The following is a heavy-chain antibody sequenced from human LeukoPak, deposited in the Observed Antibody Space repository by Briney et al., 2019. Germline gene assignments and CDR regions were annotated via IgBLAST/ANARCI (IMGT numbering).Heavy chain of an antibody. Sequence: GGSLRLSCAASGFTFSDYYITWIRQAPGKGLEGVASISSSGSAVYHVDSVQGRFTISRDNAKNSLYLQMSSLRDEDTAVYYCARAYGYSSGWFLGYFDNWGQGTLVTVSP. V-gene: IGHV3-11*01. J-gene: IGHJ4*02. CDR2: ISSSGSAV. CDR3: ARAYGYSSGWFLGYFDN. CDR1: GFTFSDYY. D-gene: IGHD6-19*01.